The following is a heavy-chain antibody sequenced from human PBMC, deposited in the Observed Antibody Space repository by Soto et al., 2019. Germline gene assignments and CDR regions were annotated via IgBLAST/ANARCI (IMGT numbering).Heavy chain of an antibody. D-gene: IGHD6-19*01. Sequence: EASVKVSCKASGYTFTSYGISWVRQAPGQGLEWMGWISAYNGNTNYAQKLQGRVTMTTDTSTSTAYMELRSLRSDDTAVYYCARDISSGWYGENWFDPWGQGTLVTVSS. CDR1: GYTFTSYG. CDR3: ARDISSGWYGENWFDP. CDR2: ISAYNGNT. V-gene: IGHV1-18*01. J-gene: IGHJ5*02.